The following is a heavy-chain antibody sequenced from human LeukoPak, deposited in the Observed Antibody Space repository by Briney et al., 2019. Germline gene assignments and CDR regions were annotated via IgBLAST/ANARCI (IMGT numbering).Heavy chain of an antibody. CDR3: ARRGASGYYYPL. J-gene: IGHJ4*02. Sequence: SETLSLTCTVSGGSISSSSYYWGWIRHPPGKGREWIGSIYYSGSPYYNPSLKSRVTISVDTSKNQFSLKLSSVTAADTAVYYCARRGASGYYYPLWGQGTLVTVSS. V-gene: IGHV4-39*01. CDR2: IYYSGSP. CDR1: GGSISSSSYY. D-gene: IGHD3-22*01.